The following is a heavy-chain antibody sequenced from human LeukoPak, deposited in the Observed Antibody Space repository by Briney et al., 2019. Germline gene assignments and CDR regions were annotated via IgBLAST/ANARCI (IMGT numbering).Heavy chain of an antibody. Sequence: KPSETLSLTCTVSGGSISSSSYYWGWIRQPPGKGLEWIGYIYYSGSTNYNPSLKSRVTISVDTSKNQFSLKLSSVTAADTAVYYCARGGWMYYYYYYMDVWGKGTTVTISS. CDR2: IYYSGST. J-gene: IGHJ6*03. D-gene: IGHD5-12*01. V-gene: IGHV4-61*05. CDR3: ARGGWMYYYYYYMDV. CDR1: GGSISSSSYY.